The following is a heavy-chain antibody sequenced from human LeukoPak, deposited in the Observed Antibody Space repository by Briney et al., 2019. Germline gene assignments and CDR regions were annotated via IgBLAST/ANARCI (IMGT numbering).Heavy chain of an antibody. CDR2: IWYDGSNK. J-gene: IGHJ4*02. V-gene: IGHV3-33*01. D-gene: IGHD4-17*01. CDR1: GFTFSSYG. CDR3: ARDPTTVTTKYYFDY. Sequence: GGSLRLSCAASGFTFSSYGMHWVRQAPGKGLEWVAVIWYDGSNKYYADSVKGRFTISRDNSKNTLYLQMNSLRAEDTAVYYCARDPTTVTTKYYFDYWGQGTLVTVSS.